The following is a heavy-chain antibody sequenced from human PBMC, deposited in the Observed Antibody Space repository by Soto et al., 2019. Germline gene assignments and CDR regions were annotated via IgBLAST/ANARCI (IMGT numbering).Heavy chain of an antibody. Sequence: EVQLVESGGGLVQPGGSLRLSCAASGFTFSNYWMSWVRQAPGKGLEWVANIKQDGGEKYYVDSVKGRFTISRDNANKSMYLQMNSLRAEDTAVYYCARALQYTVYVVADYWGQGTLVTVSS. V-gene: IGHV3-7*05. CDR1: GFTFSNYW. J-gene: IGHJ4*02. CDR3: ARALQYTVYVVADY. D-gene: IGHD5-12*01. CDR2: IKQDGGEK.